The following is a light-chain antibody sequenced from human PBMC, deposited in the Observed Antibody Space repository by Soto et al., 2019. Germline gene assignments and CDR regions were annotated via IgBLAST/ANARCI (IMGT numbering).Light chain of an antibody. CDR1: QSVSSK. CDR3: QQYNNWTPVT. CDR2: GAS. Sequence: EIVMTQSPATLSVSPGERATLSCRASQSVSSKLAWYQQKPGQAPRLLIYGASTRATGIPARLSGSGSGTEFTLTISSLQHEDVAVYYCQQYNNWTPVTFGGGTKVDIK. J-gene: IGKJ4*01. V-gene: IGKV3-15*01.